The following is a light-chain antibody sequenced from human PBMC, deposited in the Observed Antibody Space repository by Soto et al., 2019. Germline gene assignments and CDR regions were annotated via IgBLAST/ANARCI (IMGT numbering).Light chain of an antibody. Sequence: QSALTQPPSVSGSPGQSVIISCTGTSSDVGSYNRVSWYQQPPGTAPKLMIYEVSNRPSGVPDRFSGSKSSNTASLTIFGLQAEDEADYYCSSFTSSTTWVFGGGTKLTVL. J-gene: IGLJ3*02. CDR3: SSFTSSTTWV. CDR2: EVS. V-gene: IGLV2-18*02. CDR1: SSDVGSYNR.